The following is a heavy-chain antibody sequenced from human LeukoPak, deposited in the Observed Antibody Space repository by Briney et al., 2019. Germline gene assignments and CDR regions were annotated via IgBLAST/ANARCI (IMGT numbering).Heavy chain of an antibody. V-gene: IGHV3-21*01. J-gene: IGHJ4*02. CDR3: ARVMEPYYDSSGYYLAY. CDR2: ISSSSSYI. Sequence: GGSLRLSCAASGFTFSSYSMNWVRQAPGKGLEWVSSISSSSSYIYYADSVKGRFTISGDNAKNSLYLQMNSLRAEDTAVYYCARVMEPYYDSSGYYLAYWDQGTLVTVSS. D-gene: IGHD3-22*01. CDR1: GFTFSSYS.